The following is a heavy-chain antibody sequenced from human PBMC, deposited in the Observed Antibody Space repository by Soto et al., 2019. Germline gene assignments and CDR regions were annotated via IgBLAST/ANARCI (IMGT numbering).Heavy chain of an antibody. Sequence: ASVKVSCKASGYTFTSYAIHWVRRARGQRLEWMGWINAGNGNTKYSQKFQGRVTITRDTSASTAYMEPSSLRSEDTAVYYCARVPYDFWSGYLGGMDVWGQGTTVTVSS. D-gene: IGHD3-3*01. V-gene: IGHV1-3*01. CDR2: INAGNGNT. CDR1: GYTFTSYA. J-gene: IGHJ6*02. CDR3: ARVPYDFWSGYLGGMDV.